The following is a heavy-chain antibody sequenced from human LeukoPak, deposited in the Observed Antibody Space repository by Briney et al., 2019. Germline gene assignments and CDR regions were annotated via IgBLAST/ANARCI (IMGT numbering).Heavy chain of an antibody. D-gene: IGHD7-27*01. CDR3: SLHWGSGWYFDL. J-gene: IGHJ2*01. V-gene: IGHV3-74*01. Sequence: GGSLRLSCAASGFTFSSYWMYWVRQAPGKGLVWVSRISNDGSSTNYADSVKGRFTISRDNAKNTLYLQMNSLRVEDTALCYCSLHWGSGWYFDLWGRGTLVTVSS. CDR2: ISNDGSST. CDR1: GFTFSSYW.